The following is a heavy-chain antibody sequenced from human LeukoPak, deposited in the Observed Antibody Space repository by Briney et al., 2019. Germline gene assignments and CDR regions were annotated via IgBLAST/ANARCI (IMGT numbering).Heavy chain of an antibody. CDR2: ISTSSSYI. Sequence: GGSLRLSCAASGFTFSSYEMNWVRQAPGKGLEWVSYISTSSSYIYYADSVKGRFTISRDNAKKSLYLQMNSLRAEDTAVYYCARGDPDISFGVAGEAFDIWGQGTMVTVSS. D-gene: IGHD3-3*01. CDR1: GFTFSSYE. V-gene: IGHV3-21*05. J-gene: IGHJ3*02. CDR3: ARGDPDISFGVAGEAFDI.